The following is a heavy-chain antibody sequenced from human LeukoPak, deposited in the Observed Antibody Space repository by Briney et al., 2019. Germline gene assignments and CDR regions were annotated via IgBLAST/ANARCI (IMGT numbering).Heavy chain of an antibody. CDR2: INQDGSLK. CDR3: ARDLRTGYTYGYPLDY. J-gene: IGHJ4*02. V-gene: IGHV3-7*01. CDR1: GFTFSSYW. Sequence: GGSLRLSCAASGFTFSSYWMTWVRQASGKGLEWVANINQDGSLKYYVDSVKGRFTISRDNAKNSLYLQMNSLRAEDTAFYYCARDLRTGYTYGYPLDYWGQGTLVTVSS. D-gene: IGHD5-18*01.